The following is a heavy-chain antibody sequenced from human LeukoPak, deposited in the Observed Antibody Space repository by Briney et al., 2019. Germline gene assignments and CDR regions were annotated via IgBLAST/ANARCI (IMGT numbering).Heavy chain of an antibody. CDR1: GGTFSSYA. J-gene: IGHJ6*02. D-gene: IGHD2-15*01. CDR3: ARGYCSGGSCYSRHYYYGMDV. V-gene: IGHV1-69*01. CDR2: IIPIFGTA. Sequence: SVKVSCKASGGTFSSYAISWVRQAPGQGLEWMGGIIPIFGTANYAQKFQGRVTITADESTSTAYMELSSLRSEDTAVYYCARGYCSGGSCYSRHYYYGMDVWGQGTTVTVSS.